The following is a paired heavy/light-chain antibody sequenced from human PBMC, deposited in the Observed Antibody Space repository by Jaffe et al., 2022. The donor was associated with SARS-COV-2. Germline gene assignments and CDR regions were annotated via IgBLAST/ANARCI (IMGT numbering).Heavy chain of an antibody. Sequence: QVQLVQSGAEVKKPGASVKVSCRASGYTFANYVVHWVRQAPGQRLEWMGWINPANGNTKYSQMFQGRVSISRDTIASTAYMDLSSLTSEDTAVYFCGRGPYGYGNVYYLDVWGKGTTVTVSS. CDR3: GRGPYGYGNVYYLDV. J-gene: IGHJ6*03. D-gene: IGHD5-18*01. CDR1: GYTFANYV. V-gene: IGHV1-3*01. CDR2: INPANGNT.
Light chain of an antibody. CDR3: QQYGSSQWT. Sequence: EIVLTQSPGTLSLSPGERATLSCRASQSVSSNFLAWYQQKPGQVPRLLIYGASSRATGIPDRFSGSGSGTDFTLTISRLEPEDFAVYYCQQYGSSQWTFGQGTKVEIK. J-gene: IGKJ1*01. CDR1: QSVSSNF. CDR2: GAS. V-gene: IGKV3-20*01.